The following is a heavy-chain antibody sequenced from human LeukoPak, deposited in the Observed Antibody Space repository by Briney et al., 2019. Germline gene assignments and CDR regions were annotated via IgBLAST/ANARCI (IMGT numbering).Heavy chain of an antibody. CDR2: IIPIFGTA. CDR3: ARGWFGELLGYFDL. CDR1: GCTFSSYA. V-gene: IGHV1-69*06. Sequence: SVKVSCKASGCTFSSYAISWLRQAPGQGLEWMGRIIPIFGTANYAQKFQGRVTITADKSTSTAYMELSSLRSEDTAVYYCARGWFGELLGYFDLWGRGTLVTVSS. J-gene: IGHJ2*01. D-gene: IGHD3-10*01.